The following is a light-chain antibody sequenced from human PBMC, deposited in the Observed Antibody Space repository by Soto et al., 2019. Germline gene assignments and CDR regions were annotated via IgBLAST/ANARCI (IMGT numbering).Light chain of an antibody. J-gene: IGKJ2*01. CDR2: GAS. CDR3: QQYNNWPPMYT. Sequence: EIVMTQSPATLSVSPGERATLSCRASQSVSSNLAWYQQKPGQAPRLLIYGASTRATGIPARFSGSGSGTEFTLTIRSLQSEDFAVYCCQQYNNWPPMYTFGQGTKLEIK. CDR1: QSVSSN. V-gene: IGKV3-15*01.